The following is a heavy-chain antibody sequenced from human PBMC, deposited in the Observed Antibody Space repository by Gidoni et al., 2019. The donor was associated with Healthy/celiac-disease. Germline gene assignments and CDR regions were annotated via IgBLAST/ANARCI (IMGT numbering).Heavy chain of an antibody. V-gene: IGHV3-33*01. J-gene: IGHJ4*02. CDR2: RCDVGSNK. CDR1: GFTFSSYG. D-gene: IGHD2-15*01. CDR3: AREFERYCRGGSCYLDY. Sequence: QVQLVESGGGVVQPGRSLRLSCAASGFTFSSYGMHWVRKAPAKGLECVAVRCDVGSNKYYAGSVKGRFTISRDNSKKTLYLQMNSLRAEDTAVYYCAREFERYCRGGSCYLDYWGQGTLVTVSS.